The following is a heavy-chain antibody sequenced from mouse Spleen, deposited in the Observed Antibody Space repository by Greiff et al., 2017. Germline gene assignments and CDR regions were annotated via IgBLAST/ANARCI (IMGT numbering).Heavy chain of an antibody. CDR1: GYTFTSYT. CDR3: ARCPIYDGYYPWFAY. Sequence: VKVVESGAELARPGASVKMSCKASGYTFTSYTMHWVKQRPGQGLEWIGYINPSSGYTNYNQKFKDKATLTADKSSSTAYMQLSSLTSEDSAVYYCARCPIYDGYYPWFAYWGQGTLVTVSA. J-gene: IGHJ3*01. V-gene: IGHV1-4*01. D-gene: IGHD2-3*01. CDR2: INPSSGYT.